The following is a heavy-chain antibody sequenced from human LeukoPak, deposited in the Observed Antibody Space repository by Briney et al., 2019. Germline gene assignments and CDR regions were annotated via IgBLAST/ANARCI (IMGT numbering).Heavy chain of an antibody. D-gene: IGHD1-26*01. Sequence: PSETLSLTCAVYGGSFSGYYRSWIRQPPGKGLEWIGEINHSGSTNYNPSLKSRVTISVDTSKNQFSLKLSSVTAADTAVYYCARARWELLSYFDYWGQGTLVTVSS. CDR1: GGSFSGYY. CDR3: ARARWELLSYFDY. CDR2: INHSGST. V-gene: IGHV4-34*01. J-gene: IGHJ4*02.